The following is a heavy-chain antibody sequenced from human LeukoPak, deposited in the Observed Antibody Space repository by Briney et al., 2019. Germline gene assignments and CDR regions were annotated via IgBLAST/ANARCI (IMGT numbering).Heavy chain of an antibody. D-gene: IGHD5-18*01. CDR1: GFTFSSYA. CDR3: ASSRVVPLKAAMVDFDY. J-gene: IGHJ4*02. V-gene: IGHV3-30-3*01. CDR2: ISYDGSNK. Sequence: PGRSLRLSCAASGFTFSSYAMHWVRQAPGKGLEWVAVISYDGSNKYYADSVKGRFTISRDNSKNTLYLQMNSLRAEDTAVYYCASSRVVPLKAAMVDFDYWGQGTLVTVSS.